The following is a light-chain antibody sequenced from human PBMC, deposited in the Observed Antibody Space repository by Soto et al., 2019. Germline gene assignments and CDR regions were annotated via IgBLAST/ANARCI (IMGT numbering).Light chain of an antibody. V-gene: IGKV3-15*01. CDR3: HQYNNWPRT. CDR2: GAS. CDR1: QSVRNN. Sequence: EIVMTQSPATLSVSPGERSTLSCRASQSVRNNLDWYQQKPGQAPSLLXYGASTRATGIPDRFSGSGSGTEFTLTISGLKSEDFAVYFCHQYNNWPRTFGQGTRLE. J-gene: IGKJ5*01.